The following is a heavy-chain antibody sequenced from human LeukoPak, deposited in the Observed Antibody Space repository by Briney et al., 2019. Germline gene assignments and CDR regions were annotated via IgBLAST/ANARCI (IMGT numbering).Heavy chain of an antibody. D-gene: IGHD3-10*01. J-gene: IGHJ4*02. CDR1: GYTFTSYY. V-gene: IGHV1-46*01. Sequence: GASVKVSCKASGYTFTSYYMHWVRQAPGQGLEWMGIINPSGGSTSYAQKFQGRVTMTRDTSTSTVYMELSSLRSEDTAVYYCARDRAYYYYGSGSYCPYWGQGTLVTVSS. CDR3: ARDRAYYYYGSGSYCPY. CDR2: INPSGGST.